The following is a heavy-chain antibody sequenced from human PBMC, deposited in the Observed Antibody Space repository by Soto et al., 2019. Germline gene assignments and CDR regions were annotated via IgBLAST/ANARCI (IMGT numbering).Heavy chain of an antibody. Sequence: GGSLRLSCAASGCTFSNYGMHWVRQAPGKGLEWVAVIWYDGNNKYYADSVKGRFTISRDNSNNTLYVQMTSLRAEDTAVYYCARGLHSLFDYWGQGTLVTVCS. D-gene: IGHD2-21*01. V-gene: IGHV3-33*01. J-gene: IGHJ4*02. CDR2: IWYDGNNK. CDR1: GCTFSNYG. CDR3: ARGLHSLFDY.